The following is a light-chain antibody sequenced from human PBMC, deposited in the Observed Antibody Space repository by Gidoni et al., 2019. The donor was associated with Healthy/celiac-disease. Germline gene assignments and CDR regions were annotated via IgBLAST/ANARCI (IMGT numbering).Light chain of an antibody. CDR3: QKYKSALRT. V-gene: IGKV1-5*01. Sequence: DIQLTQSPSTLSASVGDRVTITCRASQSISSWLAWYQPKPGKAPKLLIYDASSLESGVPSRFSGSGSGTEFTLTSSSLQPDDFATYYCQKYKSALRTFGQGTKVEIK. J-gene: IGKJ1*01. CDR1: QSISSW. CDR2: DAS.